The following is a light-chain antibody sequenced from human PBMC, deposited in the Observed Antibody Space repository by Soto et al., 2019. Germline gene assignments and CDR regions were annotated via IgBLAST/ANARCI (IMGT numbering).Light chain of an antibody. CDR2: DAS. J-gene: IGKJ1*01. CDR3: QQYNNWPPAWT. Sequence: EIVLTQSPATLSLSPGERATLSCRASQSVSSYLAWYQQQPGQAPRLLIYDASTRATGIPARFSGSGSGTQFTLNISSLQSEDFAVYYCQQYNNWPPAWTFGQGTKVEIK. V-gene: IGKV3-15*01. CDR1: QSVSSY.